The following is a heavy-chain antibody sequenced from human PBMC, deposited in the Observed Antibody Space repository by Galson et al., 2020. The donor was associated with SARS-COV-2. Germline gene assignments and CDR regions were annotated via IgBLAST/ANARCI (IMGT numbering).Heavy chain of an antibody. CDR2: VYLSDSGT. J-gene: IGHJ5*02. CDR3: VLGYAPLYP. CDR1: GYPFNNNW. V-gene: IGHV5-51*01. D-gene: IGHD2-15*01. Sequence: HGESLKISCKSSGYPFNNNWIGWVRQMPGKSLEWMGFVYLSDSGTRYSPSFQGQVTFSADKSTKTAYLQWTSLQASDSAMYYCVLGYAPLYPWGQGTLVAVSS.